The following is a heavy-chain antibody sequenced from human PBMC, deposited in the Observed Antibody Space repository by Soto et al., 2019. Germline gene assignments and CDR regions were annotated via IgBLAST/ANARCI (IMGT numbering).Heavy chain of an antibody. CDR1: GFTFTTYT. CDR3: ARGRNAAVTHFDY. CDR2: ISSTGSYI. D-gene: IGHD6-13*01. J-gene: IGHJ4*02. V-gene: IGHV3-21*01. Sequence: EVQLVESGGGLVKPGGSLRLSCAASGFTFTTYTMSWVRQAPGKGLEWVSSISSTGSYIYYADSVKGRFTISRDNAKNSVSLQMNSLRGEDTAVYYCARGRNAAVTHFDYWGQGILVAVSS.